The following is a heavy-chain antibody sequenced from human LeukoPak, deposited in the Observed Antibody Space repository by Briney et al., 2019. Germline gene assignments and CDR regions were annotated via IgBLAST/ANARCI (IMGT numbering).Heavy chain of an antibody. CDR3: AKDWSNAFDI. J-gene: IGHJ3*02. CDR2: ISYDGSNK. CDR1: GFTFSSYG. V-gene: IGHV3-30*18. Sequence: GGSLSLSCAASGFTFSSYGMHWVRKAPGKGLEWVAVISYDGSNKYYADSVKGRFTISRDNSKNTLYLQMNSLRAEDTAVYYCAKDWSNAFDIWGQGTMVTVSS.